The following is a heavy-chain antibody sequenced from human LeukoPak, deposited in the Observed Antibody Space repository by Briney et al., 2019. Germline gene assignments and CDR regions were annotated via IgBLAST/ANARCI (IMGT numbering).Heavy chain of an antibody. Sequence: GGSLRLSCAASGFTFSSYAMHWVRQAPGKGLEWVAVISYDGSNKYYADSVKGRFTIPRDNSKNTLYLQMNSLRAEDTAVYYCAREIRERYFDWLTGFYWGQGTLVTVSS. CDR3: AREIRERYFDWLTGFY. D-gene: IGHD3-9*01. J-gene: IGHJ4*02. V-gene: IGHV3-30*04. CDR1: GFTFSSYA. CDR2: ISYDGSNK.